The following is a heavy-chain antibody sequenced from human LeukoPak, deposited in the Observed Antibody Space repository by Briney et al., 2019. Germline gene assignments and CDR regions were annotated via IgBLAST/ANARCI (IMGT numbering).Heavy chain of an antibody. CDR3: VRIAPDYGSGSHLDY. D-gene: IGHD3-10*01. CDR1: GFSLSTSGMC. CDR2: IDWDDDK. Sequence: ESGPTLVNPTQTLTLTCTFSGFSLSTSGMCVSWIRQPPGKALEWLARIDWDDDKYYSTSLKTRLTISKDTSKNQVVLTMTNMDPVDTATYYCVRIAPDYGSGSHLDYWGQGTLVTVSS. J-gene: IGHJ4*02. V-gene: IGHV2-70*11.